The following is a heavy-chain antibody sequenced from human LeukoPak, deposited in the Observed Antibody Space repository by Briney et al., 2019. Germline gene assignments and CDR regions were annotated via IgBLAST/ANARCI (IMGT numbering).Heavy chain of an antibody. Sequence: GGSLRLSCAASGFTFSTYVMSWVRQAPGKGLEWVSAISGSGGSTYYADSVKGRFTISRDNSKNTLYLQMNSLRADDTAVYYCAKGDYYDFDYWGQGTLVTVSS. CDR2: ISGSGGST. J-gene: IGHJ4*02. CDR1: GFTFSTYV. CDR3: AKGDYYDFDY. D-gene: IGHD3-10*01. V-gene: IGHV3-23*01.